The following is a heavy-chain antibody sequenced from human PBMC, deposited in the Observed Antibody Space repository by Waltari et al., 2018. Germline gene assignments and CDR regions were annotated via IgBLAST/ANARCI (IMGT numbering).Heavy chain of an antibody. CDR3: AREEQLAGENWFDP. J-gene: IGHJ5*02. CDR1: GGSISSYY. V-gene: IGHV4-4*07. CDR2: IYTSGST. Sequence: QVQLQESGPGLVKPSETLSLTCTVSGGSISSYYWSWIRQPAGKGLEWIGRIYTSGSTNHNPSLKSRVTMSVDTSKNQFSLKLSSVTAADTAVYYCAREEQLAGENWFDPWGQGTLVTVSS. D-gene: IGHD6-13*01.